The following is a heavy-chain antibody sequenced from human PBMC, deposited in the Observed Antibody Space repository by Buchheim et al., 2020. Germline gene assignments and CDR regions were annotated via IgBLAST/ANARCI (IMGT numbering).Heavy chain of an antibody. J-gene: IGHJ4*02. CDR2: VYYNGGT. D-gene: IGHD3-22*01. CDR1: GGSVSSGSHY. V-gene: IGHV4-61*01. CDR3: ARVARSSGIDY. Sequence: QVQLQESGPGLVKPSETLSLTCTVSGGSVSSGSHYWSWVRQPPGKGLEWIGYVYYNGGTNYNPSLKSRVTIPIDTSKDQFSLRLSSVSAADTAACYCARVARSSGIDYWGQGTL.